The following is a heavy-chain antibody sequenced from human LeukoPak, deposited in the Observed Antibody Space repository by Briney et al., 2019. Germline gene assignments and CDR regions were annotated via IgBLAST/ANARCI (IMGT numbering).Heavy chain of an antibody. CDR2: INPSGGST. J-gene: IGHJ4*02. Sequence: GASVKVSCKASGYTFTTYYMHWVRQAPGQGLEWMGIINPSGGSTTYAQKFQERVTITRDMSTSTAYMELSSLRSEDTAVYYCAADPIVGATRGGYWGQGTLVTVSS. CDR1: GYTFTTYY. V-gene: IGHV1-46*01. D-gene: IGHD1-26*01. CDR3: AADPIVGATRGGY.